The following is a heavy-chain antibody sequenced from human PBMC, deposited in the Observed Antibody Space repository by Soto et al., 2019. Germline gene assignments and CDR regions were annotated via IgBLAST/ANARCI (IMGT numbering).Heavy chain of an antibody. CDR3: ASQLYYYDSSGPPPGWFDP. Sequence: ESLKISCKGSGYIFTSYWISCLLQMPVKVLEWMGRIDPSDSYTNYSPSFQGHVTISADKSISTAYLQWSSLKASDTAMYYCASQLYYYDSSGPPPGWFDPWGQGTLVTVSS. CDR2: IDPSDSYT. J-gene: IGHJ5*02. D-gene: IGHD3-22*01. CDR1: GYIFTSYW. V-gene: IGHV5-10-1*01.